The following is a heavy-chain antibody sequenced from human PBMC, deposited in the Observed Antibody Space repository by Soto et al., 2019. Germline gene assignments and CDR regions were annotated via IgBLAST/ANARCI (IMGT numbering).Heavy chain of an antibody. CDR3: AKDLGPLRLLNYYFYGLDV. J-gene: IGHJ6*02. D-gene: IGHD2-15*01. CDR1: DFSVSKNF. Sequence: PGGSLRLSCAPSDFSVSKNFLTWVRQAPGMGLEWVAVIESGGSTHYADSVKGRFTISRDIPKNMIYLQLHTLRAEDTAVYYCAKDLGPLRLLNYYFYGLDVWGQGTTVTVSS. V-gene: IGHV3-53*01. CDR2: IESGGST.